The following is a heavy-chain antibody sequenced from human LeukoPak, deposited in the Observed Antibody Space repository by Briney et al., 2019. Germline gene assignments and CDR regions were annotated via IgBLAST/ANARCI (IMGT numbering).Heavy chain of an antibody. CDR2: IIPIFGTA. V-gene: IGHV1-69*01. Sequence: GASVKVSYTASGRTFNIYAISWVRQAPGQGLEGMGGIIPIFGTANYAQKFQGRVTITADESTSTAYMELSSLRSEYTAVYYCARDKYSYGYNAFDIWGQGTMVTVSS. CDR3: ARDKYSYGYNAFDI. CDR1: GRTFNIYA. D-gene: IGHD5-18*01. J-gene: IGHJ3*02.